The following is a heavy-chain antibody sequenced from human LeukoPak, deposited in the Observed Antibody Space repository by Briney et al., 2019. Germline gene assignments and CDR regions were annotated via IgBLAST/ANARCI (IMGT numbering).Heavy chain of an antibody. Sequence: GGSLRLSCAASGFTFRSYWMSWVRQAPGKGLEWVANIKEDGSEKYYVDSVKGRFTISRDNAKNSLYLQMDSLRAEDTAVYYCARVAGSKSIHSWGQGTLVTVSS. CDR3: ARVAGSKSIHS. V-gene: IGHV3-7*05. CDR2: IKEDGSEK. J-gene: IGHJ4*02. CDR1: GFTFRSYW. D-gene: IGHD2-15*01.